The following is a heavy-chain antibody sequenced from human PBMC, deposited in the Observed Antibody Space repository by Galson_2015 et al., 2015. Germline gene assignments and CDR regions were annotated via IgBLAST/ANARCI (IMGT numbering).Heavy chain of an antibody. CDR1: GFPFSSYT. J-gene: IGHJ4*02. CDR2: ISSSSATI. V-gene: IGHV3-48*02. D-gene: IGHD1-26*01. CDR3: ARDPWRGSYKVFYFDY. Sequence: SLRLSCAASGFPFSSYTISWVRQAPGKGLEWVSYISSSSATIYYADSVKGRFTISRDNAKNSLYLQMNSLRDEDTAVYYCARDPWRGSYKVFYFDYWGQGTLVTVSS.